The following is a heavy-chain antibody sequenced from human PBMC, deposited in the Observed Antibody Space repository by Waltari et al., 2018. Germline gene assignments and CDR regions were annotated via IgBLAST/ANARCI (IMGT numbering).Heavy chain of an antibody. J-gene: IGHJ3*02. CDR3: ARDQWFAFDI. CDR2: IMTDGSEE. Sequence: EVQLVESGGGLVQPGGSLRLSCAASVFTLRRYWMSWVRQAPGKGPEWVANIMTDGSEEYYVDSVRGRFTISRDNAKNSLYLQMNSLRPEDTAVYYCARDQWFAFDIWGHGTMVTVSS. D-gene: IGHD3-22*01. V-gene: IGHV3-7*01. CDR1: VFTLRRYW.